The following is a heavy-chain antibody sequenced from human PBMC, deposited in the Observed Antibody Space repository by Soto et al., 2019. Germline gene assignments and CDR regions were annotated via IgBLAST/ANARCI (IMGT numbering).Heavy chain of an antibody. D-gene: IGHD3-3*01. J-gene: IGHJ6*02. V-gene: IGHV4-39*07. CDR1: GGSISSSSYY. CDR2: IYYSGST. Sequence: SETLSLTCTVSGGSISSSSYYWGWIRQPPGKGLEWIGSIYYSGSTYYNPSLKSRVTISVDTSKNQFSLKLSSVTAADTAVYYCARGADGSGTYYYYYGMDVWGQGTTVTVSS. CDR3: ARGADGSGTYYYYYGMDV.